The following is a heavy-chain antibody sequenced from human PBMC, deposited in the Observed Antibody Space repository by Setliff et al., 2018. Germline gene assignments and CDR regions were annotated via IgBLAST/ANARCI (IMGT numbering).Heavy chain of an antibody. CDR3: ARLPGYCNGGNCYGYYTFDI. J-gene: IGHJ3*02. CDR1: GDSISSSSYY. D-gene: IGHD2-15*01. CDR2: INYSGIT. Sequence: PSETLSLTCSVSGDSISSSSYYWGWIRQPPGKGLEWIGGINYSGITYYSPSLKSRVIVSVDTSKNQFSLKLSAVTAADTAVYYCARLPGYCNGGNCYGYYTFDIWGQGTMVTVSS. V-gene: IGHV4-39*01.